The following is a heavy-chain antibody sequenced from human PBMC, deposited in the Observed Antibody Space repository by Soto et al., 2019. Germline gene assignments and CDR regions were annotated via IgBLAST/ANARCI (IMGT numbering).Heavy chain of an antibody. CDR1: GFSLSTSGVA. J-gene: IGHJ4*02. V-gene: IGHV2-5*02. Sequence: QITLKESGPTLVKPTQTLTLTCTFSGFSLSTSGVAVGWIRQPPGKALEWLALIYWDDDKRYSPSLKSRLTITKDTAKNQVVLTMSNMDPVDTATYYCAQHPASGSGTYYNRFAYWGQGTLVTVSS. D-gene: IGHD3-10*01. CDR2: IYWDDDK. CDR3: AQHPASGSGTYYNRFAY.